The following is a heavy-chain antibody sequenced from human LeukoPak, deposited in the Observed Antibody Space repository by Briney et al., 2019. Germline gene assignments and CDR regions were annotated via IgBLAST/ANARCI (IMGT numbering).Heavy chain of an antibody. D-gene: IGHD5-12*01. CDR3: ARGGGYSGYGS. V-gene: IGHV4-34*01. CDR1: GLSFSGYY. J-gene: IGHJ5*02. CDR2: INHSGST. Sequence: SETLSLTCAVYGLSFSGYYWRWIRQPPGKGLEWIGEINHSGSTNYNPSLKSRVTISVDTSKNQFSLKLSPVTAADTAVYYCARGGGYSGYGSWGQGTLVTVSS.